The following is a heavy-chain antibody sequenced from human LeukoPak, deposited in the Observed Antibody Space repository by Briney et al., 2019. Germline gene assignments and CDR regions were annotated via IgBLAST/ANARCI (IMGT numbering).Heavy chain of an antibody. Sequence: GGSLRLSCVASGFTFSSLWMYWVRQAPGTGLVWVSSINSDGRDTRYADSVKGRFTISRDNAKNTVYLQMNSLRAEDTAVYYCARLGFGSLGYYYGMNVWGQGTTVTVSS. CDR2: INSDGRDT. V-gene: IGHV3-74*01. CDR3: ARLGFGSLGYYYGMNV. J-gene: IGHJ6*02. D-gene: IGHD3-10*01. CDR1: GFTFSSLW.